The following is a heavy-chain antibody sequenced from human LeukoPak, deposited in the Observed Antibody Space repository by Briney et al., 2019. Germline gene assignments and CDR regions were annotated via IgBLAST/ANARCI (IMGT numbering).Heavy chain of an antibody. J-gene: IGHJ4*02. Sequence: SETLSLTCTVSGGSISSGSYYWSWIRQPAGKGLEWIGRIYTSGSTNYNPSLNSRVTISVDTSKNQFSLKLSSVTAADTAVYYCARSLGLYCSSTSCYTFDYWGQGTLVTVSP. V-gene: IGHV4-61*02. D-gene: IGHD2-2*02. CDR2: IYTSGST. CDR1: GGSISSGSYY. CDR3: ARSLGLYCSSTSCYTFDY.